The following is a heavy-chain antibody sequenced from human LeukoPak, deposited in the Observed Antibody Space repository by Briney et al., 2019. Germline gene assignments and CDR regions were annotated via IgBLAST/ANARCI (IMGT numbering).Heavy chain of an antibody. V-gene: IGHV1-2*02. Sequence: GASVTVSCKASGYTFTGYYMHWVRQAPGQGLEWMGWINPNSGGTNYAQKFQGRVTMTRDTSISTAYMELSRLRSDDTAMYYCAREGIRIAAAGTIDYWGQGTLVTVSS. J-gene: IGHJ4*02. CDR3: AREGIRIAAAGTIDY. CDR1: GYTFTGYY. CDR2: INPNSGGT. D-gene: IGHD6-13*01.